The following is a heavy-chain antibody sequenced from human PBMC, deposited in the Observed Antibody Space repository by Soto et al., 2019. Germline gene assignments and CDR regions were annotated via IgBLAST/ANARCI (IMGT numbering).Heavy chain of an antibody. J-gene: IGHJ6*02. CDR1: GGPITTTTW. CDR2: LHHDGTT. D-gene: IGHD3-16*01. V-gene: IGHV4-4*02. CDR3: ATQTISYTWGV. Sequence: QVQLQESGPGLVKHSETLSLTCAVSGGPITTTTWWAWVRLPPGKGLEWIGELHHDGTTNYNPSLESRITMSLDKSNNHFSLKLTSVTAADTAIYYCATQTISYTWGVWGRGTTGTVSS.